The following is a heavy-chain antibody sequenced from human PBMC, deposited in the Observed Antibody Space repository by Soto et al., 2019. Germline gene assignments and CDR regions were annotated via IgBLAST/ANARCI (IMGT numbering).Heavy chain of an antibody. CDR1: GFTFSSYA. V-gene: IGHV3-23*01. CDR3: AKGGVVTPNSYYYYGMDV. CDR2: ISGSGGST. Sequence: PGGSLRLSCAASGFTFSSYAMSWVRQAPGKGLEWVSAISGSGGSTYYADSVKGRFTISRDNSKNTLYLQMNSLRAEDTAVYYCAKGGVVTPNSYYYYGMDVWGQGTTVTVSS. D-gene: IGHD2-21*02. J-gene: IGHJ6*02.